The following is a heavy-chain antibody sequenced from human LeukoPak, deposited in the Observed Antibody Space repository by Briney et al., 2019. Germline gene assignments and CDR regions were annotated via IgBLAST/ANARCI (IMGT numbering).Heavy chain of an antibody. J-gene: IGHJ4*02. Sequence: ASVKVSCKASGYTFTSYYMHWVRQAPGQGLEWMGIINPSGGSTSYAQKFQGRVTMTRDTSTSTVYMELSSLRSEDTAVYYCGKDLYYDSSGYYYLDYWGQGTLVTVSS. V-gene: IGHV1-46*01. D-gene: IGHD3-22*01. CDR3: GKDLYYDSSGYYYLDY. CDR1: GYTFTSYY. CDR2: INPSGGST.